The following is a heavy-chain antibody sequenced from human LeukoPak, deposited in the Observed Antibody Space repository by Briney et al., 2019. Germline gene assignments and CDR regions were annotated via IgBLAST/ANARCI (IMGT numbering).Heavy chain of an antibody. CDR3: ARDLNYYDSSGYHKTTFDY. CDR2: INPNSGGT. J-gene: IGHJ4*02. V-gene: IGHV1-2*02. D-gene: IGHD3-22*01. CDR1: GYTFTGYY. Sequence: ASVKVSCKASGYTFTGYYMHWVRQAPGQGLEWMGWINPNSGGTNYAQKFQGRVTMTRDTSISTAYMELSRLRSDDTAVYYCARDLNYYDSSGYHKTTFDYWGQGTLVTVSS.